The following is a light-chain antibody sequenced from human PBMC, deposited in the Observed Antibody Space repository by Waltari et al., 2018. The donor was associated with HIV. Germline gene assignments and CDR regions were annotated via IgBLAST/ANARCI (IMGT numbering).Light chain of an antibody. CDR2: DAS. CDR3: QQDSNWPPYT. Sequence: EIVMTQSPATLSVSPGERATLSCWASQSVGSKLAWYQRRPGQAPRLLIYDASTRATGIPARFGGSGSGTDFTLTISSLQSEDCAVYYCQQDSNWPPYTFGQGTKLEI. CDR1: QSVGSK. V-gene: IGKV3-15*01. J-gene: IGKJ2*01.